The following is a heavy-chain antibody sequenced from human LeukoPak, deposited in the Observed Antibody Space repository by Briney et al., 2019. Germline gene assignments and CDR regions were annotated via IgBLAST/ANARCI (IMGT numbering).Heavy chain of an antibody. CDR3: ARDIVDTAMAAGGH. CDR2: ISYDGSNK. V-gene: IGHV3-30-3*01. CDR1: GFTFSSYA. J-gene: IGHJ4*02. Sequence: GGSLRLSCAASGFTFSSYAMHWARQAPGKGLEWVAVISYDGSNKYYADSVKGRFTISRDNSKNTLYLQMNSLRAEDTAVYYCARDIVDTAMAAGGHWGQGTLVTVSS. D-gene: IGHD5-18*01.